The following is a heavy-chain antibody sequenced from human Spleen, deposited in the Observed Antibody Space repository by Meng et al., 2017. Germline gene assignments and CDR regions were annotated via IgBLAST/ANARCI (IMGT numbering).Heavy chain of an antibody. CDR1: GGSISSGGYY. J-gene: IGHJ4*02. CDR3: ARTVIRGLIQNYLDY. Sequence: SETLSLTCTVSGGSISSGGYYWSWIRQPPGKGLEWIGYIYYSGSTYYNPSLKSLVTISVDTSKNQFSLKLSSVTAADTAVYYCARTVIRGLIQNYLDYWGEGGLVTVSS. CDR2: IYYSGST. D-gene: IGHD3-10*01. V-gene: IGHV4-31*01.